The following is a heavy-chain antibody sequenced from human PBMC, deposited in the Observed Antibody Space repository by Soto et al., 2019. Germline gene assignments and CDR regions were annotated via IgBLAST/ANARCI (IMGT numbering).Heavy chain of an antibody. Sequence: GGALRLSCAASGFTFSSYSMNWVRQAPGKGLEWVSYISSSSSTIYYADSVKGRFTISRDNAKSSLYLQMNSLRDEDTAVYYCARDSPTIAVAGTLDYWGQGTLVTVSS. CDR1: GFTFSSYS. J-gene: IGHJ4*02. D-gene: IGHD6-19*01. CDR2: ISSSSSTI. V-gene: IGHV3-48*02. CDR3: ARDSPTIAVAGTLDY.